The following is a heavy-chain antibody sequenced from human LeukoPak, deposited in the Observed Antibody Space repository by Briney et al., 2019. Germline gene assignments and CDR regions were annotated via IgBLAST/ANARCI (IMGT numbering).Heavy chain of an antibody. CDR1: GFTFSDYY. Sequence: PGGSLRLSCAASGFTFSDYYMSWIRQAPGKGLEWVSAISGSGGSTYYADSVKGRFTISRDNSKNTLYLQMNSLRAEDTAVYYCAKDLIYSSGWYTRVEYDYWGQGTLVTVSS. D-gene: IGHD6-19*01. CDR2: ISGSGGST. CDR3: AKDLIYSSGWYTRVEYDY. J-gene: IGHJ4*02. V-gene: IGHV3-23*01.